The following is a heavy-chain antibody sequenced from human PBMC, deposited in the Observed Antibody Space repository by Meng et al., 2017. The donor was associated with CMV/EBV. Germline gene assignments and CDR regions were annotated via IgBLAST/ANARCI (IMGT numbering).Heavy chain of an antibody. J-gene: IGHJ4*02. CDR1: GGSISSYD. CDR2: IYTSGST. Sequence: QVPLQESGSVLVKPSEAPSLTCTGPGGSISSYDWSWIRQPAGKGLEWIGRIYTSGSTNYNPSLKSRVTMSVDTSKNQFSLKLSSVTAADTAVYYCARGSYYRYVIDYWGQGTLVTVSS. V-gene: IGHV4-4*07. CDR3: ARGSYYRYVIDY. D-gene: IGHD2-21*01.